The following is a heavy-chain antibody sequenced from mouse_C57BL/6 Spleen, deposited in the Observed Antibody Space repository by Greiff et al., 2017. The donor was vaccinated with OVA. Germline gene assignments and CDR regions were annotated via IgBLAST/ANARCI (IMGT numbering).Heavy chain of an antibody. CDR1: GYAFSSSW. CDR3: ARQGPDSSYAMDY. V-gene: IGHV1-82*01. CDR2: IYPGDGDT. Sequence: QVQLQQSGPELVKPGASVKISCKASGYAFSSSWMNWVKQRPGKGLEWIGRIYPGDGDTNYNGKFKGKATLTADKSSSTAYMQLSSLTSEDSAVYFCARQGPDSSYAMDYWGQGTSVTVSS. D-gene: IGHD3-2*01. J-gene: IGHJ4*01.